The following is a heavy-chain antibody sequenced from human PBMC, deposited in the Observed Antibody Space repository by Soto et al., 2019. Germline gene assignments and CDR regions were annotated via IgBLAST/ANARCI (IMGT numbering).Heavy chain of an antibody. CDR2: VYATGTS. Sequence: PSETLSLTCSVSGGSMSKFYWSWIRKTAGKGLEWMGRVYATGTSDYNHSLRSRIAMSVDISKKTFSLRLRSVTAADTGVYYCVRDGSKTLRDCFDPWGQGILVTVSS. D-gene: IGHD4-17*01. CDR1: GGSMSKFY. J-gene: IGHJ5*02. V-gene: IGHV4-4*07. CDR3: VRDGSKTLRDCFDP.